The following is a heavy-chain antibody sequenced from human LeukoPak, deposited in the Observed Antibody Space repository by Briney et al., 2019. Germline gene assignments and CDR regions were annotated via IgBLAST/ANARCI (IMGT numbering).Heavy chain of an antibody. CDR1: GYTFTGYY. CDR2: INPNSGGT. D-gene: IGHD2-2*02. Sequence: ASVKVSCKASGYTFTGYYMHWVRQAPGQGLEWMGWINPNSGGTNYAQKFQGRVTMTRDTSISTAYMELSRLRSDDTAVYYCARDTRIVVVPAAIWPWDYWGQGTLVTVSS. V-gene: IGHV1-2*02. J-gene: IGHJ4*02. CDR3: ARDTRIVVVPAAIWPWDY.